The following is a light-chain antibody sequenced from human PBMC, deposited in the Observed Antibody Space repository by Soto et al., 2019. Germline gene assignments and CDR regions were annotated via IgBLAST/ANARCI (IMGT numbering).Light chain of an antibody. V-gene: IGLV2-14*01. J-gene: IGLJ2*01. CDR1: SSDVGAYTY. Sequence: QSALTQPASVSGSPGQSITISCTGTSSDVGAYTYVSWYEQHPDKAPKLMIFEVSDRPSGVSNRFSGSKSGNTASLTISGLQAEDEDDYYCSSYTTSNTLVFGGGTKLTVL. CDR2: EVS. CDR3: SSYTTSNTLV.